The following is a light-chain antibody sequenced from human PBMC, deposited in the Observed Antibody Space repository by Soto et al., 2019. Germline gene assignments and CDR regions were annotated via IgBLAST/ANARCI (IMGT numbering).Light chain of an antibody. CDR1: QTISSW. J-gene: IGKJ1*01. CDR2: KAS. Sequence: DIQMTQSPSTLSGSVGDRVTITCRASQTISSWLAWYQQKPGKAPKLLIYKASTLKSGVPSRFSGSGSGTEFTLTSSSLQADDFATYYCQHYNSYSEAFGEGTKVEL. V-gene: IGKV1-5*03. CDR3: QHYNSYSEA.